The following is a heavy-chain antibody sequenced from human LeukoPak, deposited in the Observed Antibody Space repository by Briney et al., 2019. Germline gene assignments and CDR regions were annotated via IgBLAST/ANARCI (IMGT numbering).Heavy chain of an antibody. CDR3: AKLANYVPVY. J-gene: IGHJ4*02. D-gene: IGHD1-7*01. Sequence: SSETLSLTCSVSGDSLSTNYSWAWIRQPRGKGLEWISSVHHSGRTFYKASLKSRLTISLETSRKHFSLRLTSVTSADTAVYYCAKLANYVPVYWGQGTLVTVSS. CDR1: GDSLSTNYS. V-gene: IGHV4-38-2*02. CDR2: VHHSGRT.